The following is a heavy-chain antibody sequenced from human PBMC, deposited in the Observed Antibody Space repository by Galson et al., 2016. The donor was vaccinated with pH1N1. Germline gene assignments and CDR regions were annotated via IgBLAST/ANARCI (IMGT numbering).Heavy chain of an antibody. Sequence: SLRLSCAASGFTFSTYWMSWVRQAPGKGLEWVANIKQDGSVIYYVDSVEGRFTISRDNAKNSLYLQMNSLRVEDTAFYYCTRETGGSGNYGGQGTLVTVSS. CDR1: GFTFSTYW. D-gene: IGHD3-10*01. CDR3: TRETGGSGNY. CDR2: IKQDGSVI. V-gene: IGHV3-7*01. J-gene: IGHJ4*02.